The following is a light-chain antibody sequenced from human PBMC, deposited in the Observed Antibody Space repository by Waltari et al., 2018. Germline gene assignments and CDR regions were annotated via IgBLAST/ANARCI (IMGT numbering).Light chain of an antibody. CDR2: LGS. CDR3: MQALQSPRT. J-gene: IGKJ2*01. CDR1: QSLLHSNGYNY. V-gene: IGKV2-28*01. Sequence: DIVMTQSPLSLPVTLGEPASISCRSSQSLLHSNGYNYLDWYLQKPGQSPKLLIYLGSSRAAGVPDRFSGSGSGTDLTLKISRVEAEDVGVYYCMQALQSPRTFGQGTKLEIK.